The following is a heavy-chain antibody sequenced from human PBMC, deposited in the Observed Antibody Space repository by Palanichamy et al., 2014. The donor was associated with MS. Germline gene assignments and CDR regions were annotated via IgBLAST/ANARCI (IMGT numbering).Heavy chain of an antibody. CDR1: GYTFTSYN. V-gene: IGHV1-8*03. Sequence: QVQLVQSGAEVKKPGASVKVSCKASGYTFTSYNINWVRQATGQGPQWMGWMNPTSGDVGYPQKFQGRVTLTRNTSITTAYMELTSLRSEDTAVYYCARGFYDSLFYFDYWGQGTLVTVSS. CDR3: ARGFYDSLFYFDY. D-gene: IGHD3-3*01. J-gene: IGHJ4*02. CDR2: MNPTSGDV.